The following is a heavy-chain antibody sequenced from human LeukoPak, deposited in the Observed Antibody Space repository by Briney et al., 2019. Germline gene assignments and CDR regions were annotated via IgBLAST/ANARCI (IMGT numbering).Heavy chain of an antibody. Sequence: GGSLRPSCAASGFTFITYAMSWVRQAPGKGPEWVSDISVSGGRTDYADSVKGRFAISRDNSKNTLYLQMNSLRAEDTAVYYCAKVLLPHFDYWGQGTLVTVSS. CDR1: GFTFITYA. V-gene: IGHV3-23*01. CDR2: ISVSGGRT. J-gene: IGHJ4*02. D-gene: IGHD2-15*01. CDR3: AKVLLPHFDY.